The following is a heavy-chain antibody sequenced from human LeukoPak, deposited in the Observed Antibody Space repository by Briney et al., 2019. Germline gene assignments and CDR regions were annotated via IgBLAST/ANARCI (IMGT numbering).Heavy chain of an antibody. CDR3: ARSGYDEYYFDY. V-gene: IGHV3-7*04. D-gene: IGHD5-12*01. J-gene: IGHJ4*02. Sequence: GGSLRLSCAASGFSLSNYGMHWVRQAPGKGLEWVANIKRDGSEKYYVDSVKGRFTISRDNAKNSLYLQMNSLRAEDTAVYYCARSGYDEYYFDYWGQGTLVIVSS. CDR2: IKRDGSEK. CDR1: GFSLSNYG.